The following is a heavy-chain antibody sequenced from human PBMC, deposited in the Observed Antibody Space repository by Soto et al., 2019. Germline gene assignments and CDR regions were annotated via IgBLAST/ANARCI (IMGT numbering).Heavy chain of an antibody. J-gene: IGHJ4*02. D-gene: IGHD2-8*01. Sequence: PGGSLRLSCAASGFAFSNAWTSWVRQAPGKGLEWVGRIKSETDGETTDYVAPVKGRFTISRDDSKNTLYLQMNSLKIEDTAVYYCTTDLNGGFDYWGRGTLVTVSS. CDR1: GFAFSNAW. V-gene: IGHV3-15*01. CDR3: TTDLNGGFDY. CDR2: IKSETDGETT.